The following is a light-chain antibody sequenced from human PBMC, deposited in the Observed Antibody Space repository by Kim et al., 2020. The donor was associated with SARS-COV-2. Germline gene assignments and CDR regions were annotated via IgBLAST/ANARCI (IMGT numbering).Light chain of an antibody. Sequence: DIELTQSPATLSLSPGERATLSCRASQSVSSNLAWYQQKPGQAPRLLIYGGSTRATDISARFSGSGSGTEFTLTIRSLQSEDFAVYYCQQYNDWPLLTFGGGTKVDIK. V-gene: IGKV3-15*01. CDR3: QQYNDWPLLT. CDR1: QSVSSN. CDR2: GGS. J-gene: IGKJ4*01.